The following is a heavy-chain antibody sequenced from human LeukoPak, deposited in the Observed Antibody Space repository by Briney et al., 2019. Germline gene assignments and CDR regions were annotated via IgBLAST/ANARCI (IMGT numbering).Heavy chain of an antibody. CDR3: VTYYFDSSGPKKNY. CDR2: INHSGST. V-gene: IGHV4-34*01. D-gene: IGHD3-22*01. J-gene: IGHJ4*02. Sequence: SETLSLTCAVYGVSFSGYYWGWIRQPPGKGLEWIGEINHSGSTNYNPSLKSRVTISVDTSKKQFSLKLSSVTAADTAVYYCVTYYFDSSGPKKNYWGQGTLVTVSS. CDR1: GVSFSGYY.